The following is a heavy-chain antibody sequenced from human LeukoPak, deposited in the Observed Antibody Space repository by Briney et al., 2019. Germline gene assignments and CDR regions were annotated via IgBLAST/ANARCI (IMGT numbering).Heavy chain of an antibody. J-gene: IGHJ5*02. CDR1: GGSISSYY. V-gene: IGHV4-4*07. Sequence: PSETLSLTCTVSGGSISSYYWSWIRQPAGKGLEWIGRIYTSGSTNYNPSLKSRVTMSVDTSKNQFSLKLSSVTAADTAVYYCARDPLPFNYYDSRKYNWFDPWGQGTLVTVSS. CDR3: ARDPLPFNYYDSRKYNWFDP. CDR2: IYTSGST. D-gene: IGHD3-22*01.